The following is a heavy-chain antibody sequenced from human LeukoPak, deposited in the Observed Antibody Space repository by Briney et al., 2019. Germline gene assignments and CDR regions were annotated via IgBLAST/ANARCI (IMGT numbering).Heavy chain of an antibody. Sequence: GGSLRLSCAASGFTFSSYSMNWVRQAPGKGLEWVSSISSSSSYIYYADSVKGRFTISRDNAKNSLYLQMNSLRAGDTAVYYCARDYERYYYGSGSSRDAFDIWGQGTMVTVSS. CDR2: ISSSSSYI. J-gene: IGHJ3*02. CDR3: ARDYERYYYGSGSSRDAFDI. D-gene: IGHD3-10*01. CDR1: GFTFSSYS. V-gene: IGHV3-21*01.